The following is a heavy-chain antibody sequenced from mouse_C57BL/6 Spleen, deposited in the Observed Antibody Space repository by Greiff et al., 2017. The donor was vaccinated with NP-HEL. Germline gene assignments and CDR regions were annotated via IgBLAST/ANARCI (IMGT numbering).Heavy chain of an antibody. CDR1: GYTFTSYG. Sequence: QVQLKQSEAELARPGASVKLSCKASGYTFTSYGISWVKQRTGQGLEWIGEIYPRSGNTYYNEKFKGKATLTADKSSSTAYMELRSLTSEDSAVYFCARDLLWLRYAMDYWGQGTSVTVSS. CDR3: ARDLLWLRYAMDY. CDR2: IYPRSGNT. J-gene: IGHJ4*01. V-gene: IGHV1-81*01. D-gene: IGHD2-2*01.